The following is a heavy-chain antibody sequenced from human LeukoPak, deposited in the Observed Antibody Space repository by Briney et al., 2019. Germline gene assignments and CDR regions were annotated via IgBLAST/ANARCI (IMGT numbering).Heavy chain of an antibody. CDR3: ARLTVSYGLDV. CDR1: GFTFSSYS. CDR2: ISSSSSYI. V-gene: IGHV3-21*01. Sequence: GGSLRLSCAASGFTFSSYSMNWVRQAPGNGLEWVSSISSSSSYIYYADSVKGRFTISRDNAKNSLYLQMNSLRAEDTAVYYCARLTVSYGLDVWGQGTTVTVSS. D-gene: IGHD4-11*01. J-gene: IGHJ6*02.